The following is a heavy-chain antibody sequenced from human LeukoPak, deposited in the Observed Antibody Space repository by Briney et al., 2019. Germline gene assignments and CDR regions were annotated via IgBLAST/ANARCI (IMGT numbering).Heavy chain of an antibody. V-gene: IGHV4-39*01. D-gene: IGHD3-22*01. CDR2: IYYTGRT. Sequence: WVRQPPGKGLEWIGNIYYTGRTYYNPSLKSRVTISVDTSKNQFSLKLSSVSAADTAVYYCARLYYYDSSGPPLWGQGTLVTVSS. CDR3: ARLYYYDSSGPPL. J-gene: IGHJ4*02.